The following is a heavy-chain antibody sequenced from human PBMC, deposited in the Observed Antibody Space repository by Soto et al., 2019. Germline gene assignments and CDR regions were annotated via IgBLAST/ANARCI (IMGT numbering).Heavy chain of an antibody. Sequence: ASVKVSCKASGYTFTSYNINWVRQATGQGLEWMGWMNPNSGNTGYAQKFQGRVTMTRNTSISTAYMELSSLRSEDTAVYYCARGLRTPRYYYYYYMAVWGKGTTVTVSS. CDR3: ARGLRTPRYYYYYYMAV. CDR2: MNPNSGNT. V-gene: IGHV1-8*01. J-gene: IGHJ6*03. CDR1: GYTFTSYN.